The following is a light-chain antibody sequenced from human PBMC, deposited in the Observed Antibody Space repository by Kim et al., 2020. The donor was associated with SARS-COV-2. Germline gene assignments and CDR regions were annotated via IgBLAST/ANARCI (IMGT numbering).Light chain of an antibody. CDR1: QNISSY. Sequence: EIVLTQPPATLSLSPGERATLSCRASQNISSYLAWYQQKPGQAPRLLIYDASNRATGIPARFSGSGSGTDFTLTISSLEPEDFAVYYCQQRSNWLTFGGGTKVDIK. CDR3: QQRSNWLT. V-gene: IGKV3-11*01. J-gene: IGKJ4*01. CDR2: DAS.